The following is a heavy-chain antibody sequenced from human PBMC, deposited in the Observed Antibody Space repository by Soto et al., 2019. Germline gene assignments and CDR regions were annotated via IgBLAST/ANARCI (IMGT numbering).Heavy chain of an antibody. Sequence: SETLSLTCAVYGGSFSGYYLSWIRQPPGKGLEWIGEINHSGSTNYNPSLKSRVTISVDTSKNQFSLKLSSVTAADTAVYYCAGERYYDILTGYFFKNYYGMDVWGQGTTVTVSS. V-gene: IGHV4-34*01. CDR3: AGERYYDILTGYFFKNYYGMDV. CDR2: INHSGST. J-gene: IGHJ6*02. D-gene: IGHD3-9*01. CDR1: GGSFSGYY.